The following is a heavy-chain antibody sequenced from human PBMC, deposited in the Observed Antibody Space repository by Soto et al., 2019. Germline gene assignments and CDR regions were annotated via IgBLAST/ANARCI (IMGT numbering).Heavy chain of an antibody. Sequence: ASVKVSCKASGYTFTSSGMHWVRQAPGQRLEWMGWINAGNGNTKYSQKFQGRVTITRDTSASTAYMELSSLRSEDTAVYYCARAWVVVTAPDYWGQGTLVTAPQ. CDR3: ARAWVVVTAPDY. CDR2: INAGNGNT. J-gene: IGHJ4*02. V-gene: IGHV1-3*01. CDR1: GYTFTSSG. D-gene: IGHD2-21*02.